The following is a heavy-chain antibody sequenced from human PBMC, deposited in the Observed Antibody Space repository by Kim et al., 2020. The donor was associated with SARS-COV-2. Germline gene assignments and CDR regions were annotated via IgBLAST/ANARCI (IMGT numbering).Heavy chain of an antibody. CDR2: TA. D-gene: IGHD6-13*01. Sequence: TANYAQKFQGRVTITADESTSTAYMELSSLRSEDTAVYYCASPSSSWFNVWGQGTTVTVSS. V-gene: IGHV1-69*01. CDR3: ASPSSSWFNV. J-gene: IGHJ6*02.